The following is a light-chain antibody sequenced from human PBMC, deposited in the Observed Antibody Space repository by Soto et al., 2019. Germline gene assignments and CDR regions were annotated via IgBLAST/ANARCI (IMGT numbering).Light chain of an antibody. CDR2: QDS. V-gene: IGLV3-1*01. Sequence: SYELTQPPSVSVSPGQTASITCSGDKWGDKYVCWYQQNPGQSPLLVIYQDSKRPSGIPERFSGSNSGNTATLTISGTQAMDEADYYCQAWESSTVVFGGGTKLTVL. J-gene: IGLJ2*01. CDR3: QAWESSTVV. CDR1: KWGDKY.